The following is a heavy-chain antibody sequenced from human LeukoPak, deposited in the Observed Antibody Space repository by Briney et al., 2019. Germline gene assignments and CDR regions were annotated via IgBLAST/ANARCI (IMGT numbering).Heavy chain of an antibody. V-gene: IGHV3-30-3*01. CDR2: ISYDGSNK. D-gene: IGHD3-10*01. CDR1: GFTFSSYA. Sequence: GGSLRLSCAASGFTFSSYAMHWVRQAPGKGLEWVAVISYDGSNKYYADSVKGRFTISRDNSKNTLYLQMNSLRAEDTAVYYCAKAHRGVGYWGQGTLVTVSS. J-gene: IGHJ4*02. CDR3: AKAHRGVGY.